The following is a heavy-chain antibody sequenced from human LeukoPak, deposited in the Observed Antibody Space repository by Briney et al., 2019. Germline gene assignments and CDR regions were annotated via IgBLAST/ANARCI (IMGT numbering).Heavy chain of an antibody. CDR2: FYYSGST. CDR1: GGSISSYY. J-gene: IGHJ4*02. CDR3: ARDPIGPPLDY. Sequence: SETLSLTCTVSGGSISSYYWSWIRQPPGKGLEGIGYFYYSGSTNDNPSLKSRLTISVHPSKNQSSLKLSSVTAADTAVYYCARDPIGPPLDYWGQGTLVPVSS. V-gene: IGHV4-59*01. D-gene: IGHD3/OR15-3a*01.